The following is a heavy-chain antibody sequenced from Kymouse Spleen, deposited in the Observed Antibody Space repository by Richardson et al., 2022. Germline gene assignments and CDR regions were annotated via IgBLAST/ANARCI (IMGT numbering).Heavy chain of an antibody. V-gene: IGHV4-61*01. CDR3: ARDASAGTGYYYYGMDV. D-gene: IGHD6-13*01. CDR2: IYYSGST. J-gene: IGHJ6*02. Sequence: QVQLQESGPGLVKPSETLSLTCTVSGGSVSSGSYYWSWIRQPPGKGLEWIGYIYYSGSTNYNPSLKSRVTISVDTSKNQFSLKLSSVTAADTAVYYCARDASAGTGYYYYGMDVWGQGTTVTVSS. CDR1: GGSVSSGSYY.